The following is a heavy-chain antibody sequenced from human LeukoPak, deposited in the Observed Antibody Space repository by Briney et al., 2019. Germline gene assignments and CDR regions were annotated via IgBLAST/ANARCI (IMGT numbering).Heavy chain of an antibody. CDR3: ARDRGWQWLLNVFYYFDY. D-gene: IGHD6-19*01. J-gene: IGHJ4*02. Sequence: ASVKVSCKASGYTFTGYYMHWVRQAPGQGLEWMGWINPNSGGTNYAQKFQGRVTMTRDTSISTAYMELSRLRSDDTAVYYCARDRGWQWLLNVFYYFDYWGQGTLVTVSS. CDR1: GYTFTGYY. CDR2: INPNSGGT. V-gene: IGHV1-2*02.